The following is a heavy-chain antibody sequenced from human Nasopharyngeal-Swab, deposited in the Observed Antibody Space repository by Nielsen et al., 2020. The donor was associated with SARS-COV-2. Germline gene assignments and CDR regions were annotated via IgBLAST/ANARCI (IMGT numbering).Heavy chain of an antibody. CDR2: ISSDGTNK. V-gene: IGHV3-30*18. Sequence: GESLKISCAASGFTFSSYGMHWVRQAPGKGLEWVAVISSDGTNKYYADSVKGRFTISRDNSKNTLYLQMNSLRAEDTAVYYCAKDGYYYDSSGYYSFDPWGQGTLVTVSS. J-gene: IGHJ5*02. CDR1: GFTFSSYG. CDR3: AKDGYYYDSSGYYSFDP. D-gene: IGHD3-22*01.